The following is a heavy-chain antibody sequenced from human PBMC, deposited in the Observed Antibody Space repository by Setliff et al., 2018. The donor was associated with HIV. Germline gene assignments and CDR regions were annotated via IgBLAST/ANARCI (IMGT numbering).Heavy chain of an antibody. J-gene: IGHJ3*02. D-gene: IGHD3-10*01. Sequence: PSGTLSLTCTVSGGSIRSGRDYWSWIRQPAGKGLEWIGHIYTSGDTKYNPSLKSRATVSEDRSKNYFSLRLTSVTAADTAVYYCARGWIYYYYDIWGQGTMVTVSS. CDR1: GGSIRSGRDY. V-gene: IGHV4-61*09. CDR2: IYTSGDT. CDR3: ARGWIYYYYDI.